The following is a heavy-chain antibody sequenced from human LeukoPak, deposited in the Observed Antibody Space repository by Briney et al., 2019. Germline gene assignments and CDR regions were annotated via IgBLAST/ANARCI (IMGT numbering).Heavy chain of an antibody. CDR1: GFTFSSYS. CDR3: ARDHDRYDSSGYPY. CDR2: ISSSSSYI. V-gene: IGHV3-21*01. Sequence: GGSLRLSCAASGFTFSSYSMNWVRQAPGKGLEWVSSISSSSSYIHYADSVKGRFTISRDNAKNSLYLQMNSLRAEGTAVYYCARDHDRYDSSGYPYWGQGTLVTVSS. J-gene: IGHJ4*02. D-gene: IGHD3-22*01.